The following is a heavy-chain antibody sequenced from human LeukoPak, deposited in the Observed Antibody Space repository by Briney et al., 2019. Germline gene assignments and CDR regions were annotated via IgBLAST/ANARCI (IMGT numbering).Heavy chain of an antibody. J-gene: IGHJ5*02. Sequence: SETLSLTCTVSGGSISYYYWSWIRQPPGKGLEWIGYIYYSGSTYYNPSLKSRVTISVDTSKNQFSLKLSSVTAADTAVYYCARRKGYGDFPNHQYNWFDPWGQGTLVTVSS. CDR3: ARRKGYGDFPNHQYNWFDP. CDR1: GGSISYYY. D-gene: IGHD4-17*01. V-gene: IGHV4-59*04. CDR2: IYYSGST.